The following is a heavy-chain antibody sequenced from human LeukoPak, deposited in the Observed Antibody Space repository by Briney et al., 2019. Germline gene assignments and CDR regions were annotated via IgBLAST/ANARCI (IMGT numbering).Heavy chain of an antibody. Sequence: GRSLRLSCAASGFTFDDYAMHWVRQAPGKGLEWVSGISWNSGSIGYADSVKGRFTISRDNSKNTLYLQMNSLRAEDTAVYYCAKEYLEWFPMDVWGKGTKVTISS. J-gene: IGHJ6*03. CDR1: GFTFDDYA. D-gene: IGHD3-9*01. V-gene: IGHV3-9*01. CDR2: ISWNSGSI. CDR3: AKEYLEWFPMDV.